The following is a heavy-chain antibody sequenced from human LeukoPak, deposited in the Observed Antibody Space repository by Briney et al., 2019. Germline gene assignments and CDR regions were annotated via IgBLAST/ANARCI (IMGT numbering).Heavy chain of an antibody. CDR2: IKQDGSEK. J-gene: IGHJ3*02. CDR3: ARVPRNWNSDAFDI. V-gene: IGHV3-7*01. Sequence: PGGSLRLSCAASGFTFSSYWMSWVRQAPGKGLEWVANIKQDGSEKYYVDSVKGRFTISRDNAKNSLYLQMNSLRAEDTAVYYCARVPRNWNSDAFDIWGQGTMVTVSS. CDR1: GFTFSSYW. D-gene: IGHD1-7*01.